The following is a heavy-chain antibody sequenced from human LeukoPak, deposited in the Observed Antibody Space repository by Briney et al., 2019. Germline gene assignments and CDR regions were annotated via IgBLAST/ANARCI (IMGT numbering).Heavy chain of an antibody. J-gene: IGHJ5*02. CDR2: IYTSGTT. CDR3: AREFTS. Sequence: SETLSLTCSVSGGSISNYHWSWIRQPAGKGLEWIGRIYTSGTTNYNPSLKSRVTMSIDTSKNQFSLNLGSVTAADTAVYYCAREFTSWGQGTLVTVSS. CDR1: GGSISNYH. V-gene: IGHV4-4*07.